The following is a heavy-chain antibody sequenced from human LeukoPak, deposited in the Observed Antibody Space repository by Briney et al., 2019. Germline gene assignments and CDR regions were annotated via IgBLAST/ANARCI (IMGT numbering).Heavy chain of an antibody. J-gene: IGHJ4*02. CDR2: IYYGGTT. CDR3: ARRVIAAAGRFDY. Sequence: SETLSLTCTVAGGSISSSSYYWGWIRQPPGKGLEWIGSIYYGGTTYYNPSLKSRVTISVDTSKNQFSLKLSSVTAADTAVYYCARRVIAAAGRFDYWGQGTLVTVST. V-gene: IGHV4-39*01. D-gene: IGHD6-13*01. CDR1: GGSISSSSYY.